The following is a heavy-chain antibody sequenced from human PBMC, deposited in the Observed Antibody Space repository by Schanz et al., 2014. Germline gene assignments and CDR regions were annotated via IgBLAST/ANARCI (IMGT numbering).Heavy chain of an antibody. J-gene: IGHJ4*02. D-gene: IGHD6-19*01. V-gene: IGHV3-21*06. Sequence: EVQLLESGGGLVQPGGSLRLSCAASGITFSGYSMNWVRQAPGKGLEWVSSISSSGSSIYYADSVKGRFTISRDNANNSLFLRMNSLRAEDTAVYYCASPPISVAGRVADYWGQGILVAVSS. CDR3: ASPPISVAGRVADY. CDR1: GITFSGYS. CDR2: ISSSGSSI.